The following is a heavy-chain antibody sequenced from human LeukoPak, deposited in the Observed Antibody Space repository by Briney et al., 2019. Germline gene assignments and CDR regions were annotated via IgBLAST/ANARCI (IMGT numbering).Heavy chain of an antibody. CDR3: AKDPGSSWPGLYYFDY. V-gene: IGHV3-23*01. CDR1: GFTFSSYA. D-gene: IGHD6-13*01. CDR2: ISGSGGST. Sequence: PGGSLRLSCAASGFTFSSYAVSWVRQAPGKGLEWVSAISGSGGSTYYADSVKGRFTISRDNSKNTLYLQMNSLRAEDTAVYYCAKDPGSSWPGLYYFDYWGQGTLVTVSS. J-gene: IGHJ4*02.